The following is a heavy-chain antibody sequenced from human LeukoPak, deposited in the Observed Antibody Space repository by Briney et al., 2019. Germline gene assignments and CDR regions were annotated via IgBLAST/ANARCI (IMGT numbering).Heavy chain of an antibody. Sequence: GGSLRLSCTASGFSFSGHWMHWARQLPGKGLVWVSRISPTGSTTSYADSVKGRFTISRDNSENTLYLQMNTLRADDTAVYYCARGVLGIIPIDYWGQGTLVTVSS. V-gene: IGHV3-74*01. CDR1: GFSFSGHW. J-gene: IGHJ4*02. CDR3: ARGVLGIIPIDY. CDR2: ISPTGSTT. D-gene: IGHD3-10*02.